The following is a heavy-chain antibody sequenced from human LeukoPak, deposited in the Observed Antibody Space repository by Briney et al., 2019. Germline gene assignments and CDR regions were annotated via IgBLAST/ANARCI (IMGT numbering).Heavy chain of an antibody. CDR3: ARANIGSWYGAFDI. Sequence: PGGSLRLSCAASGFTVSSNYMSWVRQAPGKGLEWVSVIYSGGSTYYADSVKGRFTISRDNSKNTLYLQMNSLRAEDTAVYYCARANIGSWYGAFDIWGQGTMVTVSS. D-gene: IGHD6-13*01. CDR1: GFTVSSNY. CDR2: IYSGGST. V-gene: IGHV3-66*01. J-gene: IGHJ3*02.